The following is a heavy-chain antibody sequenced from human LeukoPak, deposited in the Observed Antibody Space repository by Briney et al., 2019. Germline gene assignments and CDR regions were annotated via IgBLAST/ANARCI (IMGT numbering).Heavy chain of an antibody. D-gene: IGHD5-18*01. V-gene: IGHV3-23*01. CDR1: GFTFSSYA. J-gene: IGHJ4*02. CDR2: IIGSGGST. CDR3: AKVGGNTYGPLDY. Sequence: QTGGSLRLSCAASGFTFSSYAMSWVRQAPGKGLEWVSAIIGSGGSTYYADSVKGRFTISRDNAKNSLYLQMNGLRVEDTAFYYCAKVGGNTYGPLDYWGQGTLVTVSS.